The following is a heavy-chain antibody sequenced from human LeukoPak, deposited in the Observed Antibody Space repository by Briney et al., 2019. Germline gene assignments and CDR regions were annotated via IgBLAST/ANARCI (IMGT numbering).Heavy chain of an antibody. V-gene: IGHV4-59*01. J-gene: IGHJ2*01. D-gene: IGHD2-8*01. Sequence: SETLSLTCTVSGGSIGSYYWSWIRQPPGKGLEWIGYIYYSGSTNYNPSLKSRVTISVDTSKSQFSLKLSSVTAADTAVYYCARDPYCTNGVCNRRWYFDLWGRGTLVTVSS. CDR3: ARDPYCTNGVCNRRWYFDL. CDR1: GGSIGSYY. CDR2: IYYSGST.